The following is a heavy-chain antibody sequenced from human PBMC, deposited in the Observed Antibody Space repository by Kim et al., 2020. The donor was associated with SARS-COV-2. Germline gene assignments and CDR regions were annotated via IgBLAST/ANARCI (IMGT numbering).Heavy chain of an antibody. V-gene: IGHV3-23*01. CDR2: ISSTGSST. CDR1: GFTFSSYA. CDR3: AKHSTGNVWHEFVY. D-gene: IGHD3-16*01. J-gene: IGHJ4*02. Sequence: GGSLRLSCVASGFTFSSYAMHWVRQAPGKGLEWVSRISSTGSSTYYADSVKGRFTISRDNSRNTLYLQMNSLRAEDTAVYYCAKHSTGNVWHEFVYWGEG.